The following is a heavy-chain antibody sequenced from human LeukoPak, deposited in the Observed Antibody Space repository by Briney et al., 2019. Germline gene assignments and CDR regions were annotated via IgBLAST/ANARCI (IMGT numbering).Heavy chain of an antibody. D-gene: IGHD3-16*02. CDR3: AREGDSRWGELSP. CDR2: IWFDGSEQ. CDR1: GFTFSTYA. J-gene: IGHJ1*01. Sequence: GGPLRLSCAASGFTFSTYAIHWVRQAPGKGLEWVAVIWFDGSEQCYADSVKGRFIISRDNSKSTSNLQLNSLRAEDTAVYYCAREGDSRWGELSPWGQGTLVTVSS. V-gene: IGHV3-33*01.